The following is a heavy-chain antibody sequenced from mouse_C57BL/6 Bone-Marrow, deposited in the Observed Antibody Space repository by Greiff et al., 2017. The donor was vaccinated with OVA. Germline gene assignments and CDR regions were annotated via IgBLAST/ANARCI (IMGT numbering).Heavy chain of an antibody. V-gene: IGHV6-3*01. Sequence: EVQLVESGGGLVQPGGSMKLSCVASGFTFSNYWMNWVRQSPEKGLEWVAQIRLKSDNYATHYAESVKGRFTISRADSKSSVYLQMNNLRAENTGIYYCTQSPLRYCCTMDYWGQGTSVTVSS. CDR1: GFTFSNYW. J-gene: IGHJ4*01. CDR2: IRLKSDNYAT. CDR3: TQSPLRYCCTMDY. D-gene: IGHD1-1*01.